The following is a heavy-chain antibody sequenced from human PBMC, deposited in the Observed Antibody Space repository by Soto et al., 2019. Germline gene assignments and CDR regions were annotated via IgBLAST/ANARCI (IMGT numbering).Heavy chain of an antibody. J-gene: IGHJ4*02. CDR3: ASRDPGTSVDY. V-gene: IGHV4-4*02. D-gene: IGHD1-7*01. Sequence: PSETLSLTCAVSGGSFTSNNWWTWVRQPPGQGLEWIGETYRTGSTNYNTSLKSRVTISLDKSENQFSLKVTSLTAADTAVYYCASRDPGTSVDYWGQGTLVPVYS. CDR2: TYRTGST. CDR1: GGSFTSNNW.